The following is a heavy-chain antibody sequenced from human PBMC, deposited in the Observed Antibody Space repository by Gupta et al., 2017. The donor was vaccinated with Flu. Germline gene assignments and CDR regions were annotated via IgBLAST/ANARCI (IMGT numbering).Heavy chain of an antibody. Sequence: EVQLVESGGGLVEPGRSLTLPCYASGLALRDHFMNRVRQAPGKGPEWVGRIRIQAKNYNTEYAAAVQGRFTISRDDSRNSLHLQMNSLKTEDTAVYYCARAFTIATDQFDYWGQGTLVTVSS. CDR1: GLALRDHF. V-gene: IGHV3-72*01. CDR3: ARAFTIATDQFDY. J-gene: IGHJ4*02. CDR2: IRIQAKNYNT. D-gene: IGHD3-3*01.